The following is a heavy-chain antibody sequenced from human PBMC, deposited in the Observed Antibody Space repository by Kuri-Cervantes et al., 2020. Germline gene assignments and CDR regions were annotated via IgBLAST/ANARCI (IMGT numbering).Heavy chain of an antibody. V-gene: IGHV3-9*01. Sequence: WIRQPPGKGLEWVSGISWNSGSIGYADSVKGRFTISRDNAKNSLYLQMNSLRAEDTALYYCAKESTYSSSYTFDYWGQGTLVTVSS. CDR2: ISWNSGSI. CDR3: AKESTYSSSYTFDY. J-gene: IGHJ4*02. D-gene: IGHD6-13*01.